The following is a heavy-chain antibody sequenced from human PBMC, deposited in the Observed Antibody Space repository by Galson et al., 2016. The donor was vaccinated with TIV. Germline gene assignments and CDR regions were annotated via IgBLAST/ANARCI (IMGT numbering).Heavy chain of an antibody. J-gene: IGHJ6*02. D-gene: IGHD3-22*01. CDR2: ISGHSGNT. CDR1: GYTFSKYG. CDR3: ARDRGSMTMILVVDYYYGMDV. V-gene: IGHV1-18*04. Sequence: SVKVSCKASGYTFSKYGISWVRRAPGQGLEWMGWISGHSGNTDYARKFQGRLVMTTDTSTGTAFMEVRRLTSADTAVYYCARDRGSMTMILVVDYYYGMDVWGQGTTVTVSS.